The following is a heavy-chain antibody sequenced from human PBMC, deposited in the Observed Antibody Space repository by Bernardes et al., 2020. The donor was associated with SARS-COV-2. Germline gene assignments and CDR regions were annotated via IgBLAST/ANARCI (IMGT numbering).Heavy chain of an antibody. Sequence: SETLSLTCTVSGGSVSSGSFYWSWIRQPPGKGLEWIGYISYSGSTNYNPSLKSRVTMSGDTSKNHFSLELSSVTAADTGVYYCARAGLIRNNYSYAMDVWGQGTTVTVSS. J-gene: IGHJ6*02. V-gene: IGHV4-61*03. CDR1: GGSVSSGSFY. CDR3: ARAGLIRNNYSYAMDV. CDR2: ISYSGST. D-gene: IGHD1-1*01.